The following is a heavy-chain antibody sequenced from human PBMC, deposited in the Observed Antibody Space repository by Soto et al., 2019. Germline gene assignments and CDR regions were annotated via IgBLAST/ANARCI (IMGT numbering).Heavy chain of an antibody. D-gene: IGHD3-3*01. CDR1: GYTFTSYG. V-gene: IGHV1-18*01. CDR2: ISAYNGNT. J-gene: IGHJ3*02. Sequence: ASVEVSCKASGYTFTSYGIALVRKAPGQGLEWMGWISAYNGNTNYAQKLQGRVTMTTDTSTSTAYMELRSLRSDDTAVYYCARDLRSGYDFWSGYPYAFDIWGQGTMVTVSS. CDR3: ARDLRSGYDFWSGYPYAFDI.